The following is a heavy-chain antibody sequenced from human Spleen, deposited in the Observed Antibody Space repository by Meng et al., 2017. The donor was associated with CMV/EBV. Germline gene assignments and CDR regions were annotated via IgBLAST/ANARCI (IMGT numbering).Heavy chain of an antibody. CDR2: ISSSGSTI. Sequence: GESLKISCAASGFTFSDYYMSWIRQAPGKGLEWVSYISSSGSTIYYADSVKGRFTISRDNAKNSLYLQMNSLRAEDTAVYYCARDLVSLNYGMDVWGQGTTVTVSS. J-gene: IGHJ6*02. D-gene: IGHD3-10*01. CDR1: GFTFSDYY. CDR3: ARDLVSLNYGMDV. V-gene: IGHV3-11*04.